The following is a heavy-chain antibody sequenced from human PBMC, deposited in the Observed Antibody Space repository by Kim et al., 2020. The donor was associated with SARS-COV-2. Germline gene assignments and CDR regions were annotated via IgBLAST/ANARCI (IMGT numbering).Heavy chain of an antibody. CDR1: GVTVSNNY. CDR2: IYSSGST. Sequence: GSLRLSCAVSGVTVSNNYMGWIRQAPGKGLEWVSVIYSSGSTYYADSVKGRFTISSDSSQNTVSLQMNSLRAEDSAVYYCAREGYSAYDSWGQGTLVTVSS. D-gene: IGHD5-12*01. V-gene: IGHV3-66*01. CDR3: AREGYSAYDS. J-gene: IGHJ4*02.